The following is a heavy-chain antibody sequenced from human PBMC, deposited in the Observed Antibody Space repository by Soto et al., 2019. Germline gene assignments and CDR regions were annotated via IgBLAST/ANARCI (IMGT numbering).Heavy chain of an antibody. CDR2: IWYDGSNK. D-gene: IGHD4-17*01. V-gene: IGHV3-33*01. Sequence: GGSMRLSCAASGLTFSSYGMHWVRQAPGKGLEWVAVIWYDGSNKYYADSVKGRFTISRDNSKNTLYLQMNSLRAEDTAVYYCARDKLGSTVPTLFDYWGQGTLVTVSS. CDR3: ARDKLGSTVPTLFDY. CDR1: GLTFSSYG. J-gene: IGHJ4*02.